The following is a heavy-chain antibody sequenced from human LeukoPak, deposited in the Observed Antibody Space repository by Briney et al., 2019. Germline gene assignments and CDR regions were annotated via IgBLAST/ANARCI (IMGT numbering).Heavy chain of an antibody. CDR2: IYTSWST. Sequence: SETLSLTCTVSGGSISSGSYYWSWIRQPAGKGLEWIVRIYTSWSTNYNPSLKSRVIISIDTSKNQFSLKLSSVTAADTAVYYCARGVGSSSRVRYSYMDVWGKGTTVTVSS. J-gene: IGHJ6*03. V-gene: IGHV4-61*02. CDR1: GGSISSGSYY. D-gene: IGHD2-2*01. CDR3: ARGVGSSSRVRYSYMDV.